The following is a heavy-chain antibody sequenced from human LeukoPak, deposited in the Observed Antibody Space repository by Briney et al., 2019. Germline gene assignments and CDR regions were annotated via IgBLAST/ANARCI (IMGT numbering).Heavy chain of an antibody. D-gene: IGHD3-16*01. CDR3: ARDDYGVFDAFDV. V-gene: IGHV4-4*08. CDR1: GGSITSHF. CDR2: VSKSGST. Sequence: SETLSVTCTASGGSITSHFWTWIRQAPGKGLEWVGYVSKSGSTNYNPSLQSRITISVDTSKNQFFLKLTSMTAADTAVYFCARDDYGVFDAFDVWGQGTVVTVSS. J-gene: IGHJ3*01.